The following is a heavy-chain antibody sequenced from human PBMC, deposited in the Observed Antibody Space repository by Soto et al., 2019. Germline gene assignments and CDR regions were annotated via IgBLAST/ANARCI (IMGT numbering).Heavy chain of an antibody. CDR3: ANRPRYYNMDV. CDR1: GLMSNTYA. Sequence: GGSLRLSCAASGLMSNTYAMTWVRQAPGKGLEWVATITSTGGGTYYADSVKGRFTISRDNSNNRLYLQMYSLRAGDTAVYFCANRPRYYNMDVWGQGTTVTVSS. J-gene: IGHJ6*02. CDR2: ITSTGGGT. V-gene: IGHV3-23*01.